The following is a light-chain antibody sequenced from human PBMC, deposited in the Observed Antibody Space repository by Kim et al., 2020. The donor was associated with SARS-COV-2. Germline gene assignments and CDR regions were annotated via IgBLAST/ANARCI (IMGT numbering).Light chain of an antibody. Sequence: SPGDRATLSCRASQSISTNLAWYQAKPGQVPRLLIYGASSRATGIPDRFSGSGSGTEFTLTICSLQSEDFAVYYCHQYNDWPPLTFGGGTKVDIK. J-gene: IGKJ4*01. V-gene: IGKV3-15*01. CDR3: HQYNDWPPLT. CDR2: GAS. CDR1: QSISTN.